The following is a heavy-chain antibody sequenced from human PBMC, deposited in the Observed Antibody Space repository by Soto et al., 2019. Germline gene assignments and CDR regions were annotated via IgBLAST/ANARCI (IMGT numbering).Heavy chain of an antibody. V-gene: IGHV4-34*01. CDR3: ARGLFSENYYSGGWYYFDY. Sequence: SETLSLTCAVSGGSFSGYSWTWIRQSPGKGLEWIGQINHSGSTTYNPSLKSRVTISLATSNNQFSLDLSSVTAADTAVYYCARGLFSENYYSGGWYYFDYRGQGTLVTVS. CDR2: INHSGST. D-gene: IGHD1-26*01. J-gene: IGHJ4*02. CDR1: GGSFSGYS.